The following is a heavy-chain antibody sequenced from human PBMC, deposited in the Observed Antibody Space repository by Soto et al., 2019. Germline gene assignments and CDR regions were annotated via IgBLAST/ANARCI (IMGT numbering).Heavy chain of an antibody. J-gene: IGHJ5*02. CDR1: GFTLTRDA. CDR3: AKDPLGYEIWFDP. CDR2: ITGSGDTT. V-gene: IGHV3-23*01. Sequence: GSLRLSGTSSGFTLTRDAMNWFREAPGKGLEWVSSITGSGDTTYYADSVKGRFTISRDNSKNTLYLQMNSLRVEDTATYYCAKDPLGYEIWFDPWGQGNLVTVSS. D-gene: IGHD5-12*01.